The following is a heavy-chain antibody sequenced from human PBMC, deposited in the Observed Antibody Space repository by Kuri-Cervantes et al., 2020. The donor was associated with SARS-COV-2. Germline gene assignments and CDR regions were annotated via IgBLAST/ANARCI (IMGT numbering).Heavy chain of an antibody. J-gene: IGHJ3*02. CDR2: IYSGGST. Sequence: GEPLKISCAASGFTVSSNYMSWVRQAPGKGLEWVSVIYSGGSTYYADSVKGRFTISRHNSKNTLYLQMNSLRAEDTAVYYCARGGRWYDFWSGYYKGAFDIWGQGTMVTVSS. D-gene: IGHD3-3*01. CDR1: GFTVSSNY. V-gene: IGHV3-53*01. CDR3: ARGGRWYDFWSGYYKGAFDI.